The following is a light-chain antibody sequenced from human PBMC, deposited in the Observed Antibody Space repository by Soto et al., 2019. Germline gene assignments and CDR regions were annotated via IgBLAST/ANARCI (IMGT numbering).Light chain of an antibody. CDR2: DAS. CDR3: QQRTNWPLT. CDR1: QSVSSY. J-gene: IGKJ4*01. V-gene: IGKV3-11*01. Sequence: EIVLTQSPATLSLSAGEGATPSCRASQSVSSYLAWYQQKPGQAPRLLIYDASNRATGIPARFSGSGSGTDFTLTISSLEPEDFAVYYCQQRTNWPLTFGGGTKVDIK.